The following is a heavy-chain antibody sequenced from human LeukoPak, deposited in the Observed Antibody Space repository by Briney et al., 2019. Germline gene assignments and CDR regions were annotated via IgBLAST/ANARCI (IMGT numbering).Heavy chain of an antibody. CDR3: AKDIELSI. J-gene: IGHJ3*02. CDR2: IGSVGHST. CDR1: GFRFSDAA. D-gene: IGHD3-16*02. Sequence: GGSLRLSCAASGFRFSDAAMTWVRQAPGKGLEWVSLIGSVGHSTYYGDSVKGRFTIARDNSKNTLSLQMNSLRVEYTAIYYCAKDIELSILGLGTMVTVSS. V-gene: IGHV3-23*01.